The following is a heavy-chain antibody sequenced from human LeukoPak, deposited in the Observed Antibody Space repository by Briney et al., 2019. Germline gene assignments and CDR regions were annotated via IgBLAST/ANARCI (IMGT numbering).Heavy chain of an antibody. J-gene: IGHJ4*02. CDR1: GYTFTGYY. CDR2: INPNSGGT. D-gene: IGHD3-3*01. Sequence: ASVKVSCKASGYTFTGYYMHWVRQAPGQGLEWMGWINPNSGGTNYAQKFQGRVTMTRDTSISTAYMELSRLRSDDTAVYYCAASLRFLEWLYDYWGQGTLVTASS. CDR3: AASLRFLEWLYDY. V-gene: IGHV1-2*02.